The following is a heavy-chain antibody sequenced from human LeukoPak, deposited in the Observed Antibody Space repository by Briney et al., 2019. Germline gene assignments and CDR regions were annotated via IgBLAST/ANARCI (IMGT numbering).Heavy chain of an antibody. CDR1: GGSISSGSYY. Sequence: PSQTLSLTCTVSGGSISSGSYYWSWIRQPAGKGLEWIGRIYTSGSTNYNPSLKSRVTISVDTSKNQFSLKLSSVTAADTAVYYCARTTIAAAGVDAFDIWGQGTMVTVSS. D-gene: IGHD6-13*01. CDR2: IYTSGST. V-gene: IGHV4-61*02. CDR3: ARTTIAAAGVDAFDI. J-gene: IGHJ3*02.